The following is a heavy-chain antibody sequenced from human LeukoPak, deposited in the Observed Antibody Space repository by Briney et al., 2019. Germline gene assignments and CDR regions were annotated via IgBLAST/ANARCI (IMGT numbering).Heavy chain of an antibody. V-gene: IGHV4-31*03. J-gene: IGHJ3*02. CDR3: ARDEDHDSLDI. CDR1: GGSISSGGYY. Sequence: PSETLSLTCTVSGGSISSGGYYWSWIRQHPGKGLEWIGYIYYSGSTYYNPSLKSRVTISVDTSKNQFSLKLSSVTAADTAVYYCARDEDHDSLDIWGQGTMVTVSS. D-gene: IGHD2-15*01. CDR2: IYYSGST.